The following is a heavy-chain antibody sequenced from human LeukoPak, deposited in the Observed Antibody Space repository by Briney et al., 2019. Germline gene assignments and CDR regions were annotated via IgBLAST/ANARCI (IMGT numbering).Heavy chain of an antibody. CDR3: AKDRGSRNEILAGRPRASMDFDY. Sequence: GRSLRLSCAASGFTFSSYTMHWVRQAPGKGLEWVAVISYDGSNKYADSVKGRFTISRDNSKNTLYLQMNSLRAEDTGVYYCAKDRGSRNEILAGRPRASMDFDYWGQGTLVIVSS. CDR2: ISYDGSNK. CDR1: GFTFSSYT. V-gene: IGHV3-30*04. J-gene: IGHJ4*02. D-gene: IGHD3-9*01.